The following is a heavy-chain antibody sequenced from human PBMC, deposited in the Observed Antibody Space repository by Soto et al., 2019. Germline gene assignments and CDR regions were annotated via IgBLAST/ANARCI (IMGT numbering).Heavy chain of an antibody. V-gene: IGHV1-24*01. CDR3: ATSKIRPYDSSGYSDY. D-gene: IGHD3-22*01. CDR2: FDPEDGET. Sequence: ASVKVSCKFSRYTLTELSMHCVRQAPGKGLEWMGGFDPEDGETIYAQKFQGRVTMTEDTSTDTAYMELSSLRSEDTAVYYCATSKIRPYDSSGYSDYWGQGTLVTVSS. J-gene: IGHJ4*02. CDR1: RYTLTELS.